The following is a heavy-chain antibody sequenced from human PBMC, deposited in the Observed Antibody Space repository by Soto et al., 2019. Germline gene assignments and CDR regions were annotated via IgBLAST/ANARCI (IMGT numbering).Heavy chain of an antibody. CDR2: ISTDNGNT. CDR1: GYTFTNSG. Sequence: ASVKVSCKASGYTFTNSGISWVRQAPGQGLEWMGWISTDNGNTNYSQHLQGRVSMTTDTSTSTAYMELSSLRSDDTAVYYCARDPYHVLMVNAPNLYGMDVWGQGTTVTVSS. D-gene: IGHD2-8*01. J-gene: IGHJ6*02. CDR3: ARDPYHVLMVNAPNLYGMDV. V-gene: IGHV1-18*01.